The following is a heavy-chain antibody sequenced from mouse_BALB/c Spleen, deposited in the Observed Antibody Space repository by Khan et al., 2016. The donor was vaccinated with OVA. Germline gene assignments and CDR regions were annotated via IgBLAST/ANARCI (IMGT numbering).Heavy chain of an antibody. CDR2: IDPSKSET. V-gene: IGHV1S127*01. CDR1: GYTFTSFW. D-gene: IGHD1-1*01. J-gene: IGHJ3*01. CDR3: ARGGYGSPFAY. Sequence: QVQLQQPGPELVRPGASVKMSCKASGYTFTSFWIHWVKQRPGQGLEWIGMIDPSKSETRLNQKFKDKVTLNVAQSSNTAYMQLSRLTSEDTAVYYCARGGYGSPFAYWGQGTLVTVSA.